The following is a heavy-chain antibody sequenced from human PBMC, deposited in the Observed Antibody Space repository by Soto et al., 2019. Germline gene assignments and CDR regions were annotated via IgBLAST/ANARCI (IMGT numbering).Heavy chain of an antibody. Sequence: GGSLRLSCAASGFTFSNAWMSWVRQAPGKGLEWVGRIKSKTDGGTTDYAAPVKGRFTISRDDSKNTLYLQMNSLKTEDTAVYYCTTDMYSGSYPHTFDYWGQGTLVTVSS. CDR2: IKSKTDGGTT. D-gene: IGHD1-26*01. V-gene: IGHV3-15*01. CDR3: TTDMYSGSYPHTFDY. CDR1: GFTFSNAW. J-gene: IGHJ4*02.